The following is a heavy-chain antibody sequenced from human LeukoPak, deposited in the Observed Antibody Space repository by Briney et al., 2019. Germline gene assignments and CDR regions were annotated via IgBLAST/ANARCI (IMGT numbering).Heavy chain of an antibody. J-gene: IGHJ6*03. V-gene: IGHV4-39*07. CDR2: IYYSGST. CDR1: GGSISSSSYY. Sequence: SETLSLTCTVSGGSISSSSYYWGWIRQPPGKGLEWIGSIYYSGSTYYNPSLKSRVTISVDTSKNQFSLKLSSVTAADTAVYYCARLPHGSRWVYYYYMDVWGKGTTVTISS. D-gene: IGHD4-23*01. CDR3: ARLPHGSRWVYYYYMDV.